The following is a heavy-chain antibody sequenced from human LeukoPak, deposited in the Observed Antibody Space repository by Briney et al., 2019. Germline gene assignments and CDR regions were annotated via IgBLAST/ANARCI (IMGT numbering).Heavy chain of an antibody. CDR1: GYTFTSYA. CDR3: ARDWVYSSGWYTYYYGMDV. D-gene: IGHD6-19*01. J-gene: IGHJ6*02. V-gene: IGHV1-3*01. Sequence: ASVKVSCKASGYTFTSYAMHWVRQAPGQRLEWMGWINAGNGNTKYSQKFQGRVTITRDTSASTAYMELSSLRSEDTAVYYCARDWVYSSGWYTYYYGMDVWGQGTTVTVSS. CDR2: INAGNGNT.